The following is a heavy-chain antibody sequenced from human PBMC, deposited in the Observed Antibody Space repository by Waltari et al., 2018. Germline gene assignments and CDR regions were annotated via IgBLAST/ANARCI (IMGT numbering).Heavy chain of an antibody. CDR1: GFTFSSYR. Sequence: EVQLVESGGGLVKPGGSLRLSCADSGFTFSSYRMNWVRQAPGKGLEWVSSISSSSSYIYYADSVKGRFTISRDNAKNSLYLQMNSLRAEDTAVYYCARVGSSWSYFDYWGQGTLVTVSS. CDR2: ISSSSSYI. CDR3: ARVGSSWSYFDY. D-gene: IGHD6-13*01. J-gene: IGHJ4*02. V-gene: IGHV3-21*01.